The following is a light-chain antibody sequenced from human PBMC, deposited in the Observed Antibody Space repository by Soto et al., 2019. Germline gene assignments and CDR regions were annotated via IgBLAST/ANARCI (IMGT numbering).Light chain of an antibody. CDR3: AAWDDSLNASYV. CDR1: SSNIGSNT. J-gene: IGLJ1*01. V-gene: IGLV1-44*01. CDR2: SNN. Sequence: VLTHPPSASGTPGQRVTISCSGSSSNIGSNTVNWYQQLPGTAPKLLIYSNNQRPSGVPDRFSGSKSGTSASLAISGLQSEDEADYYCAAWDDSLNASYVFGTGTKVTVL.